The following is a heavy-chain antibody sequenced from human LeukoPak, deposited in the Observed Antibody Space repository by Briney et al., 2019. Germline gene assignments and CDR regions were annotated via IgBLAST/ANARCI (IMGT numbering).Heavy chain of an antibody. V-gene: IGHV3-48*04. CDR3: ARDKYRLAYGDYRTDAFDI. CDR2: ISSSSSTI. D-gene: IGHD4-17*01. J-gene: IGHJ3*02. CDR1: GFTFSSYS. Sequence: GGSLRLSCAASGFTFSSYSMNWVRQAPGKGLEWVSYISSSSSTIYYADSVKGRFTISRDNAKNSLYLQMNSLRAEDTAVYYCARDKYRLAYGDYRTDAFDIWGQGTMVTVSS.